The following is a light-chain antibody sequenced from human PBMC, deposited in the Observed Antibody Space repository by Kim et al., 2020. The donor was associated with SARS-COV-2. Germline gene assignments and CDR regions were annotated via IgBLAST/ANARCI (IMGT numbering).Light chain of an antibody. Sequence: AIQMTQSQSSLSASVGGRVTITCRASQGIRNDVGWYQQKPGKAPKLLIYAISTLQSGVSSRFSGSGSGTDFTLTISSLQPEDSATYYCLQDDTYPWTFGQWTKLEI. CDR1: QGIRND. J-gene: IGKJ1*01. CDR3: LQDDTYPWT. V-gene: IGKV1-6*01. CDR2: AIS.